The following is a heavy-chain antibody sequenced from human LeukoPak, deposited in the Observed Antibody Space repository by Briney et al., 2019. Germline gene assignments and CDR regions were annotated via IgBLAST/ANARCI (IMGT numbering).Heavy chain of an antibody. CDR2: IYHSGST. Sequence: SETLSLTCTVSGYSISSGYYWGWIRQPPGKGLEWIGSIYHSGSTYYNPSLKSRVTISVDTSKNQFSLKLSSVTVEDTAVYYCARDPSGSYYGWFDPWGQGTLVTVSS. D-gene: IGHD1-26*01. J-gene: IGHJ5*02. CDR1: GYSISSGYY. V-gene: IGHV4-38-2*02. CDR3: ARDPSGSYYGWFDP.